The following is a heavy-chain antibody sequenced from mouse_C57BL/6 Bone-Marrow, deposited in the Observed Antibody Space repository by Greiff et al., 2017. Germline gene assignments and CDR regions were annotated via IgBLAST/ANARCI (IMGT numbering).Heavy chain of an antibody. D-gene: IGHD1-1*01. CDR1: GYTFTDYY. Sequence: EVQLQQSGPELVKPGASVKISCKASGYTFTDYYMNWVKQSHGKSLEWIGDINPNNGGTSYNQKFKGKATLTVDKSSSTAYMELRSLTSEASAVYYCAIYYYGSSYPFAYWGQGTLVTVSA. CDR3: AIYYYGSSYPFAY. J-gene: IGHJ3*01. CDR2: INPNNGGT. V-gene: IGHV1-26*01.